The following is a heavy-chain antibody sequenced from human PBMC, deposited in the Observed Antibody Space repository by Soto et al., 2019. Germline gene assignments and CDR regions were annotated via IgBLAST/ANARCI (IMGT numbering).Heavy chain of an antibody. V-gene: IGHV3-66*01. D-gene: IGHD3-10*01. CDR3: ARRAGLLIVRGVINWFDP. CDR2: FSSDYNT. J-gene: IGHJ5*02. CDR1: GFTFSSYA. Sequence: GGSLRLSCAPSGFTFSSYARSSVRQAPGKVQECLSTFSSDYNTSYADSVNGRFTISRGSFRNTLYLQMNSLRAEDTAVYYCARRAGLLIVRGVINWFDPWGQGTLVTVSS.